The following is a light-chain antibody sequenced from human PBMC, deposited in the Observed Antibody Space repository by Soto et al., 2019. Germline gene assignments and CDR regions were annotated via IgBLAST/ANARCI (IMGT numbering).Light chain of an antibody. CDR2: GAS. V-gene: IGKV3-20*01. CDR1: QSVSSSY. CDR3: QQYGSSPGT. Sequence: EIVLTQSPGTLSLSPGERATLSCRASQSVSSSYLAWYQQKPGQAPRLLIYGASRRATGIPDRFSGSGSGKAFTLTISRLEPEDFAVYYCQQYGSSPGTFGQGTKVEIK. J-gene: IGKJ1*01.